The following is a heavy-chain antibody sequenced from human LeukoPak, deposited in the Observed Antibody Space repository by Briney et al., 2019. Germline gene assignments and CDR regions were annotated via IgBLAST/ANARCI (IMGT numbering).Heavy chain of an antibody. CDR3: ARDVDTVADYYFDY. V-gene: IGHV3-30*03. CDR1: GFTFSSYG. CDR2: ISYDGSNK. Sequence: GGSLRLSCAASGFTFSSYGMHWVRQAPGKGLEWVAVISYDGSNKHHADSVRGRFTISRDNSKKTLYLQMNSLRAEDTAVYYCARDVDTVADYYFDYWGQGALVTVSS. J-gene: IGHJ4*02. D-gene: IGHD5-12*01.